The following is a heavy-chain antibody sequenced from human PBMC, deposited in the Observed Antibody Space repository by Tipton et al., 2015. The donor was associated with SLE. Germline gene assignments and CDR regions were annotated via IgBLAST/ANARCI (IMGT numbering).Heavy chain of an antibody. Sequence: RSLRLSCAASGFTFSNYALHWVRQAPGKGLEWVAFIHFDGSNKYYATSAKGRFSISRDNFKNTLYLQLNSLRADDTAVYYCARRYNWNSYHDAFDIWGQGTMVTVSS. CDR3: ARRYNWNSYHDAFDI. J-gene: IGHJ3*02. D-gene: IGHD1-7*01. CDR1: GFTFSNYA. CDR2: IHFDGSNK. V-gene: IGHV3-30-3*01.